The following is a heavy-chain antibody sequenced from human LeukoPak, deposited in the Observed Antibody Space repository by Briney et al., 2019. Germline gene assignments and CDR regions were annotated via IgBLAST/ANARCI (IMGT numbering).Heavy chain of an antibody. V-gene: IGHV3-23*01. CDR3: AKELYGDPNFDY. Sequence: GGSLRLSCAASGFTFSSYVMSWVRQAPGKGLEWVSSISGSGGTTYYADSVKGRFTISRDNSKNTLYLRMNSLRAEDTAVYYCAKELYGDPNFDYWGQGTLVTVSS. CDR2: ISGSGGTT. D-gene: IGHD4-17*01. J-gene: IGHJ4*02. CDR1: GFTFSSYV.